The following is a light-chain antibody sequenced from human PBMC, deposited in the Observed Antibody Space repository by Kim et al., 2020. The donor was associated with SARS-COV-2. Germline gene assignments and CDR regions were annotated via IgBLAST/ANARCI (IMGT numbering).Light chain of an antibody. Sequence: VKLTCTLSSGHSSYAIAWHQQQPEKGPRYLMKLNSDGSHSKGDGIPDRFSGSSSGAERYLPISSLQSEDEADYYCQTWGTGIHYVFGTGTKVTVL. V-gene: IGLV4-69*01. CDR1: SGHSSYA. CDR3: QTWGTGIHYV. CDR2: LNSDGSH. J-gene: IGLJ1*01.